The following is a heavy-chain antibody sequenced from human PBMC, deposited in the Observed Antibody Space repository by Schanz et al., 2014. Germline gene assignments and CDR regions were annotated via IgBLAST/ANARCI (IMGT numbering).Heavy chain of an antibody. V-gene: IGHV1-18*01. J-gene: IGHJ4*03. CDR2: ISGYNGDT. D-gene: IGHD1-26*01. CDR1: GYRFTDYA. Sequence: QVQLVQSAPEVKKPGASVRVSCKASGYRFTDYAIHWVRQAPGQGLEWMAWISGYNGDTNYAPKFQDRVTMTTDTATVIPTLERRNLKAVDSAVYYGKRDHVSVDQGPLGDNWGQGTQVIVSS. CDR3: KRDHVSVDQGPLGDN.